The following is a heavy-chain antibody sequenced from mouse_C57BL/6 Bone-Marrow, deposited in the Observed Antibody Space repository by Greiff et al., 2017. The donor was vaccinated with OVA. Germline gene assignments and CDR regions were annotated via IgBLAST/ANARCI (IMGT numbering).Heavy chain of an antibody. V-gene: IGHV1-15*01. CDR2: IDPETGGT. CDR1: GYTFTDYE. D-gene: IGHD2-1*01. Sequence: QVQLQQSGAELVRPGASVTLSCKASGYTFTDYEMHWVKQTPVHGLEWIGAIDPETGGTAYNQKFKGKAILTADKSSSTAYLQLRSLTSEYSAVYYCIRSLLLQYAMDYWGQGTSVTVSS. CDR3: IRSLLLQYAMDY. J-gene: IGHJ4*01.